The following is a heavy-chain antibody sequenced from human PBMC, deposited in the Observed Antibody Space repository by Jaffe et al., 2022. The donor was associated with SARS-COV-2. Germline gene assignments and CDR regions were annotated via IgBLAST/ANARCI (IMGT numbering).Heavy chain of an antibody. CDR1: GFTVSSNY. CDR3: ARGVRDYYDSSGQHYGMDV. CDR2: IYSGGST. Sequence: EVQLVESGGGLVQPGGSLRLSCAASGFTVSSNYMSWVRQAPGKGLEWVSVIYSGGSTYYADSVKGRFTISRDNSKNTLYLQMNSLRAEDTAVYYCARGVRDYYDSSGQHYGMDVWGQGTTVTVSS. V-gene: IGHV3-66*02. D-gene: IGHD3-22*01. J-gene: IGHJ6*02.